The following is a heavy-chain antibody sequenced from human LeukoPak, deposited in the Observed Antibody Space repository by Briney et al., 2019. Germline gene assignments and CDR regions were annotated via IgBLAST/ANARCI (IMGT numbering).Heavy chain of an antibody. CDR3: ARHFWSGYYTAYYYYGMDV. V-gene: IGHV4-34*01. D-gene: IGHD3-3*02. J-gene: IGHJ6*02. CDR1: GGSFSGYY. Sequence: SETLSLTCAVYGGSFSGYYWSWIRQPPGKGLEWIGEINHSGSTNYNPSLKSRVTISVDTSKNQFSLKLSSVTAADTAVHYCARHFWSGYYTAYYYYGMDVWGQGTTVTVSS. CDR2: INHSGST.